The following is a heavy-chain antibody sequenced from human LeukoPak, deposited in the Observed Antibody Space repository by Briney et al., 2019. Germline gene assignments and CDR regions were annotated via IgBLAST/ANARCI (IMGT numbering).Heavy chain of an antibody. CDR2: IYNSANT. D-gene: IGHD5-12*01. V-gene: IGHV4-39*01. J-gene: IGHJ3*02. CDR3: ARHSRSGYIGYENAFDI. CDR1: GDSISSSSYC. Sequence: SETLSLTCTVSGDSISSSSYCWDWIRQPPGKGLEWIGNIYNSANTHYNPSLKTRITMSVDTSKNQFSLKLNSVPAADTGIYYCARHSRSGYIGYENAFDIWGQGTMVTVSS.